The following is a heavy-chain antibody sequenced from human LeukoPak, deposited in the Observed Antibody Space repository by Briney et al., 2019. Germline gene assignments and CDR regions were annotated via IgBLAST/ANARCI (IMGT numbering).Heavy chain of an antibody. V-gene: IGHV5-51*01. CDR1: GYSFTSYW. CDR3: ARRLSCSGGSCHPYNWFDP. D-gene: IGHD2-15*01. CDR2: IYPGDSDT. J-gene: IGHJ5*02. Sequence: GESLQISCQGSGYSFTSYWIGWVRQMPGKGLEWMGIIYPGDSDTRYSPSFQGQVTISADKSISTAYLQWSSLKASDTAMYYCARRLSCSGGSCHPYNWFDPWGQGTLVTVSS.